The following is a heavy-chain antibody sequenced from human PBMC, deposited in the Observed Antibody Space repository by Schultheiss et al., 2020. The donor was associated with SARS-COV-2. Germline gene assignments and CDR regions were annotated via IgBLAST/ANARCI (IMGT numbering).Heavy chain of an antibody. Sequence: SETLSLTCAVYGGSFSGYYWSWIRQPPGKGLEWIGYIYYSGSTNYNPSLKSRVTISVDTSKNQFSLKLSSVTAADTAVYYCARDLRYYGMDVWGQGTTVTVSS. V-gene: IGHV4-59*01. CDR3: ARDLRYYGMDV. J-gene: IGHJ6*02. CDR1: GGSFSGYY. CDR2: IYYSGST.